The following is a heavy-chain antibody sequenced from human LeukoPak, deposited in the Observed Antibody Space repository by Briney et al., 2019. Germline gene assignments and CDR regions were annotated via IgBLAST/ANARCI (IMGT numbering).Heavy chain of an antibody. CDR1: GGPISGYY. J-gene: IGHJ4*02. Sequence: SETLSLTCTVWGGPISGYYWLCIRHPPGKTLEWIAHIHYTGRTTYNPSLQSRVTISIDTSRKQFSLKLNSVSATHTAVYYRAIHKDCGSSPLDYWGPGTLVTVSS. V-gene: IGHV4-59*08. CDR3: AIHKDCGSSPLDY. D-gene: IGHD3-16*01. CDR2: IHYTGRT.